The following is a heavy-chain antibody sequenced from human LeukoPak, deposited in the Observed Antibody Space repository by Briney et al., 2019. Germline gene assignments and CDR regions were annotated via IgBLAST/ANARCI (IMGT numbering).Heavy chain of an antibody. CDR2: IHSSGRP. Sequence: SETLSLTCIVSGASISSRRFYWGWIRQPPGKGLEWIGTIHSSGRPYYNPSLQSRATISADTSKIQFSLNLSSVPAADTGVYYCARHVSSDLRIVVVTSDWYFDFWGRGTLVTVFS. V-gene: IGHV4-39*01. CDR3: ARHVSSDLRIVVVTSDWYFDF. CDR1: GASISSRRFY. J-gene: IGHJ2*01. D-gene: IGHD2-21*02.